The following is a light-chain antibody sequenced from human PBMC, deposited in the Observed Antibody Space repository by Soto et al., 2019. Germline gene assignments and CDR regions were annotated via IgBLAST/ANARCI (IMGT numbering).Light chain of an antibody. V-gene: IGLV2-14*01. CDR1: SSDFGAYTY. Sequence: QSALTQPASVSGSPGQSITISCTGTSSDFGAYTYVSWYQQHPGKAPKLMIFEVSDRPSGVSNRFSGSKSGNTASLTISGLQAEDEADYYCSSYTTSNTLVFGGGTKVTVL. J-gene: IGLJ2*01. CDR2: EVS. CDR3: SSYTTSNTLV.